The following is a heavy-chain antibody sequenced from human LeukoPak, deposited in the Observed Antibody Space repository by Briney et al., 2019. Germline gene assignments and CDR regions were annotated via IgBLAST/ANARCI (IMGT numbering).Heavy chain of an antibody. CDR1: SASISSYY. CDR3: ARGGRFYFGSGTDYYFMDV. D-gene: IGHD3-10*01. Sequence: SETLSLTCTVSSASISSYYWTWIRQPPGKGLEWIGYIYYSGTTNYNPSLKSRVTISVDTSKNQVSLKLTSVAAADTAVYYCARGGRFYFGSGTDYYFMDVWGIGTTVTVSS. J-gene: IGHJ6*03. V-gene: IGHV4-59*01. CDR2: IYYSGTT.